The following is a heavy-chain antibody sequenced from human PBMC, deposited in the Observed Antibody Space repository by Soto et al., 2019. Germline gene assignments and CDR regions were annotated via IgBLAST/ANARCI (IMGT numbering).Heavy chain of an antibody. J-gene: IGHJ4*02. CDR1: GESISSGGYY. D-gene: IGHD6-6*01. V-gene: IGHV4-31*03. Sequence: QVQLQESGPGLVKPSQTLSLTCSVSGESISSGGYYWSWIRHHPGKGLEWIGYIYDSESTYYNPSLKRRVTISMDTTKNHFAMRLSSVTAADTAVYYYATASSSSSAADYWGQGTLATVSS. CDR2: IYDSEST. CDR3: ATASSSSSAADY.